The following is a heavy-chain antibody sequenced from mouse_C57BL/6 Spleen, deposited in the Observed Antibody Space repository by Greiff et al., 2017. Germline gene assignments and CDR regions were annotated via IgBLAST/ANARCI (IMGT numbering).Heavy chain of an antibody. V-gene: IGHV5-16*01. CDR2: INYDGRST. CDR1: GFTFSDYY. Sequence: EVKLVESEGGLVQPGSSLKLSCTASGFTFSDYYMAWVRQVPEKGLEWVANINYDGRSTYYLDSLKSRFIISRDNAKNILYLQMSSLKSEDTATYYCAREYYGSSYWYFDVWGTGTTVTVSS. D-gene: IGHD1-1*01. J-gene: IGHJ1*03. CDR3: AREYYGSSYWYFDV.